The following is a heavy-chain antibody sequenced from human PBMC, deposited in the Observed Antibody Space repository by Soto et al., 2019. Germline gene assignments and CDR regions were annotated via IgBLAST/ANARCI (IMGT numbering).Heavy chain of an antibody. J-gene: IGHJ3*02. CDR1: GFTFSSYG. V-gene: IGHV3-30*03. CDR3: AIGGLAGYCSSTSCQGAFDI. D-gene: IGHD2-2*01. CDR2: ISYDGSNK. Sequence: ESGGGVVQPGRSLRLSCAASGFTFSSYGMHWVRQAPGKGLEWVAVISYDGSNKYYADSVKGRFTISRDNSKNTLYLQMNSLRAEDTAVYYCAIGGLAGYCSSTSCQGAFDIWGQGTMVTVSS.